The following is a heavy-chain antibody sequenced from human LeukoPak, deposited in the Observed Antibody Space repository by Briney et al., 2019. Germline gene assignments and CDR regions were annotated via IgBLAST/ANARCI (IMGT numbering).Heavy chain of an antibody. CDR1: GFTLSSYA. D-gene: IGHD6-19*01. J-gene: IGHJ4*02. CDR2: ISGTGGST. CDR3: ASPRDSSGWYYFDY. V-gene: IGHV3-23*01. Sequence: GGSLRLSCAASGFTLSSYAMNWVRQAPGKGLEWVSAISGTGGSTYYADSVKGRFTISRDNSKNTLYLQMNSLRAEDTAVYYCASPRDSSGWYYFDYWGQGTLVTVSS.